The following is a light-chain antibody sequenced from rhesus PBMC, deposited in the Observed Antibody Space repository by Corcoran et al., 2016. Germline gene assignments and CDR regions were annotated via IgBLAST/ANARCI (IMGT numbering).Light chain of an antibody. CDR2: EAS. Sequence: DIQMMQSPSSLSASVGDRVTITCRASQGITNDLAWYQQKPGETPKLLIYEASSLQSGIPSRFSGSGSGTDFTLTISSLQSEDFATYYCQHYYSTPYSFGQGTKVEIK. CDR1: QGITND. V-gene: IGKV1-25*01. J-gene: IGKJ2*01. CDR3: QHYYSTPYS.